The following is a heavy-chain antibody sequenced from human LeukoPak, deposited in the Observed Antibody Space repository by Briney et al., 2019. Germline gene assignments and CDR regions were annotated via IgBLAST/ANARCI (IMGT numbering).Heavy chain of an antibody. CDR1: GYTFTVYY. CDR3: AREEVDCAATFPH. J-gene: IGHJ4*02. D-gene: IGHD2-21*02. V-gene: IGHV1-2*02. CDR2: INPKSGGT. Sequence: ASVKVSCKASGYTFTVYYIHWVRQAPGQGLEWMGWINPKSGGTDFAQKFQGRVTMTRDTSISTAYMELSRLRSDDAAVYYCAREEVDCAATFPHWGQGTLVTVSS.